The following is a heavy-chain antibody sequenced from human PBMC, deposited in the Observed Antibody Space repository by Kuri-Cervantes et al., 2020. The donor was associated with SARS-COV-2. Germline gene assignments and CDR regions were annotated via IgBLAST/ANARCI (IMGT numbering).Heavy chain of an antibody. CDR1: GGSISSYY. V-gene: IGHV4-34*01. CDR2: INHSGST. Sequence: SETLSLTCTVSGGSISSYYWSWIRQPPGKGLEWIGEINHSGSTNYNPSLKSRVTISVDTSKNQFSLKLSSVTAADTAVYYCARGSESPPFDYWGQGTLVTVSS. D-gene: IGHD2/OR15-2a*01. J-gene: IGHJ4*02. CDR3: ARGSESPPFDY.